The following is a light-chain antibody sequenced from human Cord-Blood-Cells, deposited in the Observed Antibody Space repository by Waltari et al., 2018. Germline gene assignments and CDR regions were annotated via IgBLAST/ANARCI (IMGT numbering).Light chain of an antibody. CDR2: EVS. J-gene: IGLJ2*01. CDR1: SSYVGSYNL. V-gene: IGLV2-23*02. Sequence: QSALTQPASVSGSPGQSITISCTGTSSYVGSYNLVSWYQQHPGKAPKLMIYEVSKRPSGVSNRFSGSKSGNTASLTISGLQAEDEADYYCCSYAGSSNVVFGGGTKLTVL. CDR3: CSYAGSSNVV.